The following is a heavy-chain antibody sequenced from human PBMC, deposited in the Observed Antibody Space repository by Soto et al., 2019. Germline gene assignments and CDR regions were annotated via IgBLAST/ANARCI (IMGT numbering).Heavy chain of an antibody. D-gene: IGHD5-12*01. J-gene: IGHJ4*02. CDR1: GGSITSSSYY. V-gene: IGHV4-39*01. CDR3: ASPYVGYDY. CDR2: IYYSGST. Sequence: QLQLQESGPGLVKPSETLSLTCTISGGSITSSSYYWGWIRQPPGKGLEWIGSIYYSGSTYYHPSLKSRATIPVDTSKNQFSLKLSSVTAADTAVYYCASPYVGYDYWGQGTLVTVSS.